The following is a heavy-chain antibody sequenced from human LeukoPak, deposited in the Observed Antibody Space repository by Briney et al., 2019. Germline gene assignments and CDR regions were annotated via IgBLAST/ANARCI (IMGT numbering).Heavy chain of an antibody. J-gene: IGHJ6*03. Sequence: GGSLRLSCAASGFTFSSYSMNWVRQAPGKGLEWVSSISSSSSYTYYADSVKGRFTISRDNAKNSLYLQMNSLRAEDTAVYYCASTVTNDYYYYYYMDVWGKGTTVTVSS. D-gene: IGHD4-11*01. CDR2: ISSSSSYT. CDR3: ASTVTNDYYYYYYMDV. CDR1: GFTFSSYS. V-gene: IGHV3-21*01.